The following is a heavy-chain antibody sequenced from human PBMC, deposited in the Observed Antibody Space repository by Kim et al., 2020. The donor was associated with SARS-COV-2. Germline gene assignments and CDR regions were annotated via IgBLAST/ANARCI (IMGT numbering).Heavy chain of an antibody. CDR1: GFTFSGYA. Sequence: GGSLRLSCAASGFTFSGYAMHWVRPAPGKGLEWVAVISYDGSNKYYADSVKGRFTISRDNSKNTLYLQMNSRRAEDTAVYYCARDKQRWLATIWDYYYGMDVWGQGTTVTVSS. D-gene: IGHD5-12*01. J-gene: IGHJ6*02. V-gene: IGHV3-30*04. CDR2: ISYDGSNK. CDR3: ARDKQRWLATIWDYYYGMDV.